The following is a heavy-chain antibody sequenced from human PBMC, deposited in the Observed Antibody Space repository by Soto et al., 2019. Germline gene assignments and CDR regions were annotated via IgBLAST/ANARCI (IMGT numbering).Heavy chain of an antibody. CDR1: GGSMSSSSYY. CDR3: ARLYSSSWYVDY. V-gene: IGHV4-39*01. D-gene: IGHD6-13*01. Sequence: SETLSLTCTVSGGSMSSSSYYWGWIRQPPGKGLEWIGSIYYSGSTNYNPSLKSRVTISVDTSKNQFSLKLSSVTAADTAVYYCARLYSSSWYVDYWGQGTLVTVSS. CDR2: IYYSGST. J-gene: IGHJ4*02.